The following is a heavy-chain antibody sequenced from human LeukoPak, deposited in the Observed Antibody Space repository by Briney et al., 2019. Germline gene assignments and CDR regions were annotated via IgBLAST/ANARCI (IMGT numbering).Heavy chain of an antibody. V-gene: IGHV3-30-3*01. CDR1: GFTFSSYA. D-gene: IGHD6-25*01. CDR3: ARDKRTHYYYYYGMDV. CDR2: ISYDGSNK. J-gene: IGHJ6*02. Sequence: GGSLRLSCAASGFTFSSYALHWVRQAPGKGLEWVAVISYDGSNKYYADSVKGRFTISRDNSKNTLYLQMNSLRAEDTAVYYCARDKRTHYYYYYGMDVWGQGTTVTVSS.